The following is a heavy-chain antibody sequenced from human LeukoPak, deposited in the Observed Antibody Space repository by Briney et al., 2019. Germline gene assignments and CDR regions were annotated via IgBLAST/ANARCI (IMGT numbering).Heavy chain of an antibody. J-gene: IGHJ6*03. CDR3: AILGYPRNYYYYYMDV. D-gene: IGHD5-18*01. CDR1: GGSISSSSYY. V-gene: IGHV4-39*07. Sequence: PSETLSLTCTVSGGSISSSSYYWGWIRQPPGKGLEWIGSIYYSGSTYYNPSLKSRVTISVDTSKNQFSLKLSSVTAADTAVYYCAILGYPRNYYYYYMDVWGKGTTVTVSS. CDR2: IYYSGST.